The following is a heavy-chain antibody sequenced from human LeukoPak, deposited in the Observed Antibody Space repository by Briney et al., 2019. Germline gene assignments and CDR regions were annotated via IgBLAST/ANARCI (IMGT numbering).Heavy chain of an antibody. V-gene: IGHV5-51*01. J-gene: IGHJ4*02. CDR2: IYPGDSDT. CDR1: GYSFTSYW. Sequence: GESLKISCKGSGYSFTSYWIGWVRQMPGKGLEWMGIIYPGDSDTRYSPSFQGQVTISTDKSISTAYLQWSSLKASDTAMYYCARQYDILTGYPITTFDYWGQGTLVTVSS. D-gene: IGHD3-9*01. CDR3: ARQYDILTGYPITTFDY.